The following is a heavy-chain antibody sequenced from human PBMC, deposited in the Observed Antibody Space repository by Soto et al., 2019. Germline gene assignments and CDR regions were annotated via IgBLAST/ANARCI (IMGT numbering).Heavy chain of an antibody. CDR3: AGPPELTRIYYYYGMDV. Sequence: ASVKVSCKTSGYTFTSYGISWVRQAPGQGLEWMGWITTDKGKTNYAQKFQGRVTMTTDTSTSTGYMELRSLRSEDTAVYYCAGPPELTRIYYYYGMDVWGQGTTVTVSS. CDR2: ITTDKGKT. D-gene: IGHD1-7*01. J-gene: IGHJ6*02. V-gene: IGHV1-18*01. CDR1: GYTFTSYG.